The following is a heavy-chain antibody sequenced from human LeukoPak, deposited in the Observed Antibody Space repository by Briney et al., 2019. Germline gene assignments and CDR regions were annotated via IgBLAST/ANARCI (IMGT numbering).Heavy chain of an antibody. D-gene: IGHD6-19*01. CDR2: INHSGST. J-gene: IGHJ4*02. CDR1: GGSFSGYY. CDR3: ARGYNGMGAVAGVFDY. Sequence: SETLSLTCAVYGGSFSGYYWSWIRQPPGKGLEWIGEINHSGSTNYNPSLKGRVTTSVDTSKNQFSLKLSSVTAADTAVYYCARGYNGMGAVAGVFDYWGQGTLVTVSS. V-gene: IGHV4-34*01.